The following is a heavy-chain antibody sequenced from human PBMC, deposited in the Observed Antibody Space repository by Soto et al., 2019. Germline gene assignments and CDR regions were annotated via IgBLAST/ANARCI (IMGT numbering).Heavy chain of an antibody. CDR3: ARLRRSGESGYWFDP. D-gene: IGHD3-10*01. V-gene: IGHV4-59*13. CDR2: MSSSEST. J-gene: IGHJ5*02. Sequence: SETLSLTFTNSGGTISKYYWSWSRQSPGKGLECIGYMSSSESTNYNPSLKSRVTISVDTSKNQFSLKLNSVTAADTAIYYCARLRRSGESGYWFDPWGQGTLVTVS. CDR1: GGTISKYY.